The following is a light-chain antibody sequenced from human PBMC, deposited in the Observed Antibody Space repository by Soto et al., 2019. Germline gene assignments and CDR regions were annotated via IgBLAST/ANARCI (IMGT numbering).Light chain of an antibody. CDR3: LAWDDSLNGNL. Sequence: QSVLTQPPSASGTAGQRVTISCSGSSSNIESNTVYWYQQLPGMAPRLLIHTNDRRPSGVPDRFSGSKSGTSASLAISGLXSEDEADYYCLAWDDSLNGNLFGTGTKVTVL. CDR1: SSNIESNT. V-gene: IGLV1-44*01. J-gene: IGLJ1*01. CDR2: TND.